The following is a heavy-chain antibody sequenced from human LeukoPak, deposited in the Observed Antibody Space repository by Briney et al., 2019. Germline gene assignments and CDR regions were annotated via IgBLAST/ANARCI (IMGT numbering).Heavy chain of an antibody. CDR3: ARDLAAAGTGYGMGV. CDR1: GFTFSSYS. J-gene: IGHJ6*02. CDR2: ISSSSSYI. V-gene: IGHV3-21*01. Sequence: TGGSLRLSCAASGFTFSSYSMNWVRQAPGKGLEWVSSISSSSSYIYYADSVKGRFTISRENAKNSLYLQMNSLRAEDTAVYYCARDLAAAGTGYGMGVWGQGTTVTVSS. D-gene: IGHD6-13*01.